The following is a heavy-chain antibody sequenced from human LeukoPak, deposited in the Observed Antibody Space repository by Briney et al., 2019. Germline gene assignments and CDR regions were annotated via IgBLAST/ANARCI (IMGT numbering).Heavy chain of an antibody. Sequence: QLGGSLRLSCAASGFTFSSYWMHWVRQVPGKGLVWVSRVNGDGTTTTNADSVKGRFTISRDNAKNTLYLQMNSLRVEDTAVYYCAKETKTGGAYYFDYWGQGTLVTVSS. CDR2: VNGDGTTT. CDR1: GFTFSSYW. CDR3: AKETKTGGAYYFDY. J-gene: IGHJ4*02. D-gene: IGHD1-14*01. V-gene: IGHV3-74*01.